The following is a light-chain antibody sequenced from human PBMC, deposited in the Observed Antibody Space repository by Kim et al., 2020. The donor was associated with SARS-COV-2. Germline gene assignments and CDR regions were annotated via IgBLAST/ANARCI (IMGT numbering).Light chain of an antibody. CDR2: GKN. J-gene: IGLJ2*01. V-gene: IGLV3-19*01. CDR3: SSRGGNDNVL. Sequence: SSELTQDPAVSVALGQTVRTTCQGDSLRSYYATWYQQKPGQAPIPVIYGKNNRHAGIPDRFSGSSSGNTASLTITGAQAGDEADYYCSSRGGNDNVLFGGGTQLTVL. CDR1: SLRSYY.